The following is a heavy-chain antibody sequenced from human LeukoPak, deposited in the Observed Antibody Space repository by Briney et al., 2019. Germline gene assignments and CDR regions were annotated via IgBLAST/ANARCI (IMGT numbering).Heavy chain of an antibody. J-gene: IGHJ3*02. CDR3: ATFVGARYDSSGYPEIRSDAFDI. V-gene: IGHV4-4*07. Sequence: SETLSLTCTVSGGSISSYYWSWIRQPAGKGLEWIGRIYTSGSSNYNPSLKSRVTMSVDTSKNQFSLKLSSVTAADKAVYYCATFVGARYDSSGYPEIRSDAFDIWGQGTMVTVSS. CDR2: IYTSGSS. CDR1: GGSISSYY. D-gene: IGHD3-22*01.